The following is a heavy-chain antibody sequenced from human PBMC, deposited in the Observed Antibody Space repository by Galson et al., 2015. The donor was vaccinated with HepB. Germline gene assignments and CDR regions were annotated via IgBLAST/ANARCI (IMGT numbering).Heavy chain of an antibody. CDR3: AKDLAPTLGYFDY. V-gene: IGHV3-23*01. CDR2: ISGSGGST. CDR1: GFTFSSYA. Sequence: SLRLSCAASGFTFSSYAMSWVRQAPGKGLEWVSAISGSGGSTYYADSVKGRFTISRGNSKNTLYLQMNSLRAEDTAVYYCAKDLAPTLGYFDYWGQGTLVTVSS. J-gene: IGHJ4*02.